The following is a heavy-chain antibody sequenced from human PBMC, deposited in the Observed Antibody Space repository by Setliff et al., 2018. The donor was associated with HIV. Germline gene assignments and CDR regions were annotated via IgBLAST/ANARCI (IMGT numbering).Heavy chain of an antibody. D-gene: IGHD2-21*01. Sequence: GASVKVSCKTSGYTFTAYYIHWVRQAPGQGLEWMGRIHPNSGGTAYPQKFQGRVAMTRDTSISTAYMELRRLTSDDTAVYYCVRNPHPTVVVPRDSHYYTMNIWGKGTTVTVS. V-gene: IGHV1-2*06. CDR2: IHPNSGGT. CDR3: VRNPHPTVVVPRDSHYYTMNI. J-gene: IGHJ6*03. CDR1: GYTFTAYY.